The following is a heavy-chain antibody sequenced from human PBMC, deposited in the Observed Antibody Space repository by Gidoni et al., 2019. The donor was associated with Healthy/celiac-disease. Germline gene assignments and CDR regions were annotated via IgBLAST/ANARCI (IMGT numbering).Heavy chain of an antibody. CDR2: ISGSGGST. Sequence: EVQLLESGGGLVQPGGSLRLSCAASGFTFSSYAMSWVRQAPGKGLEWVSAISGSGGSTYYADSVKGRFTISRDNSKNTLYLQMNSLRAEDTAVYYCATQGDYYDSSGYSPGTIDYWGQGTLVTVSS. V-gene: IGHV3-23*01. J-gene: IGHJ4*02. CDR1: GFTFSSYA. D-gene: IGHD3-22*01. CDR3: ATQGDYYDSSGYSPGTIDY.